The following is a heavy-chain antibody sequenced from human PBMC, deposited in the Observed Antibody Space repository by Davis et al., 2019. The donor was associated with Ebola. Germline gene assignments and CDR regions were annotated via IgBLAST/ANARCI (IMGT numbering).Heavy chain of an antibody. D-gene: IGHD6-19*01. CDR3: AKGGSGWPSDYHYGMDI. CDR2: ITSSGGTT. CDR1: GFTFSSYA. J-gene: IGHJ6*04. Sequence: LTRAASGFTFSSYAMTWVRQAPGKGLEWVSAITSSGGTTYYADSVTGRFTISRDNSKNTLYLQMNSLRAEDTAVYYCAKGGSGWPSDYHYGMDIWGKGTTVTVSS. V-gene: IGHV3-23*01.